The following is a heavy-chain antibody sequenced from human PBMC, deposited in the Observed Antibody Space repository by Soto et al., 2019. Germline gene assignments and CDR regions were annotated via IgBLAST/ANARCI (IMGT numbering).Heavy chain of an antibody. Sequence: VASVKVSCKASGYTLSSYGISWVRQAPGQGLEWMGWISAYNGNTDYAQKFQGRVTMTADTSTDTAYVELRRLTSDDTAVYYCARDSTYSGYDRLDYWGQGTPVTVSS. J-gene: IGHJ4*02. CDR3: ARDSTYSGYDRLDY. D-gene: IGHD5-12*01. CDR2: ISAYNGNT. CDR1: GYTLSSYG. V-gene: IGHV1-18*04.